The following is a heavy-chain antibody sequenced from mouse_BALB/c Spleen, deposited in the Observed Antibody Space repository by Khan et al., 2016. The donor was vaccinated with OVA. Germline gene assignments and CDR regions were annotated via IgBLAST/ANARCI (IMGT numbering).Heavy chain of an antibody. CDR2: IWSAGST. CDR3: ARRGYDYGRGALFAY. Sequence: QVQLKQSGPGLVQPSQSLSITCTVSGFSLDNYSVHWIRQSPGKGLEWLGVIWSAGSTDYNAAFISRLTITKDNSRSHVFFKVINLQPTDTAIYYCARRGYDYGRGALFAYWGQGTLVTVSA. J-gene: IGHJ3*01. V-gene: IGHV2-2*02. CDR1: GFSLDNYS. D-gene: IGHD2-4*01.